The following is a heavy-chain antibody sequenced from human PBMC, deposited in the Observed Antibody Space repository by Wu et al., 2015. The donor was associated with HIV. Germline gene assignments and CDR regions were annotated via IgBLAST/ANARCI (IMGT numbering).Heavy chain of an antibody. CDR2: IIPIFGTA. Sequence: QVQLVQSGAEVKKPGSSVKVSCKASGGTFSSYAISWVRQAPGQGLEWMGGIIPIFGTAKFAQRFQDRITFTTDESKTTVYMELSSLRSEDTAVYYCARNTDSVATSLYSLGVWGQGTTVTVSS. CDR1: GGTFSSYA. CDR3: ARNTDSVATSLYSLGV. V-gene: IGHV1-69*05. D-gene: IGHD5-12*01. J-gene: IGHJ6*02.